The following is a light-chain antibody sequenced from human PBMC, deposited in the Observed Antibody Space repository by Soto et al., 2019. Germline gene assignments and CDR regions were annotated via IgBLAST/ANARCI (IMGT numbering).Light chain of an antibody. J-gene: IGKJ1*01. CDR3: QHYGGSRT. Sequence: EIVLTQSPGTLSLSPREKTTLSCRASQSVSNSYLAWYQQKPGQAPRLLIYGASSRATGIPDRFSGSGSGTDFTLTISRLEPEDLAVYYCQHYGGSRTVGQGTKVDIK. CDR2: GAS. V-gene: IGKV3-20*01. CDR1: QSVSNSY.